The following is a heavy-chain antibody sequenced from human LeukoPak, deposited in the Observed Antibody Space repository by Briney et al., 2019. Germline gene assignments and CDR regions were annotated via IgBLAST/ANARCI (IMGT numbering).Heavy chain of an antibody. CDR1: GFTVSSNY. V-gene: IGHV3-66*01. Sequence: GGSLRLSCAASGFTVSSNYMSWVRQAPGKGLEWVSVIYSGGSTYYADSVKGRFTISRDNSKNTLYLQMDSLRAEDTAVYYCAREVAARPGADYYYYGMDVWGQGTTVTVSS. J-gene: IGHJ6*02. CDR2: IYSGGST. D-gene: IGHD6-6*01. CDR3: AREVAARPGADYYYYGMDV.